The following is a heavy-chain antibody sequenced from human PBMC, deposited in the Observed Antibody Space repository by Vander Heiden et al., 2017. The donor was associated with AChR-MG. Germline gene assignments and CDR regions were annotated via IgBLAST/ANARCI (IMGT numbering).Heavy chain of an antibody. J-gene: IGHJ4*02. CDR2: IYYSVSP. V-gene: IGHV4-39*01. CDR1: GGSISSSSYY. D-gene: IGHD6-13*01. CDR3: ASHLTYPQQQSNSYYFDY. Sequence: QLQLQEAGPGLVKPSETLSLTCTVPGGSISSSSYYWGWIRQPPGKVLEWIGIIYYSVSPYYNPSVKGPVTISVDTSKNQFSLKLSSVTAADTAVYYCASHLTYPQQQSNSYYFDYWGQGTLVTVSS.